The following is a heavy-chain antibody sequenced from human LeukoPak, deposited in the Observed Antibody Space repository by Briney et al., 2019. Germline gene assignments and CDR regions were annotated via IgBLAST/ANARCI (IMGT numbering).Heavy chain of an antibody. Sequence: GGSLRLSCAASGFTFSSYEMNWVRQAPGKGLEWVSAISDTGGNTDYADSVRGRFTVSRDNSKNTLYLQMNSLRVEDTAVYYCARYFHDWGQGALVTVSS. CDR1: GFTFSSYE. V-gene: IGHV3-23*01. CDR2: ISDTGGNT. J-gene: IGHJ4*02. CDR3: ARYFHD.